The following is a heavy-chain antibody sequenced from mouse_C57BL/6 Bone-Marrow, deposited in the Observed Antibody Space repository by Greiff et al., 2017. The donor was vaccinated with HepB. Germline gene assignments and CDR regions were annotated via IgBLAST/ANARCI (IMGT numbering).Heavy chain of an antibody. D-gene: IGHD6-5*01. J-gene: IGHJ4*01. CDR1: GYTFTSYW. Sequence: QVTLKESGAELVKPGASVKMSCKASGYTFTSYWITWVKQRPGQGLEWIGDIYPGSGSTNYNEKFKSKATLTVDTSSSTAYMQLSSLTSEDSAVYYCARWALCFYYAMDYWGQGTSVTVSS. CDR3: ARWALCFYYAMDY. V-gene: IGHV1-55*01. CDR2: IYPGSGST.